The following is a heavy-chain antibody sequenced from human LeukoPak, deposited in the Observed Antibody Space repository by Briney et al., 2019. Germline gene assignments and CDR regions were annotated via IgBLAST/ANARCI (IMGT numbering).Heavy chain of an antibody. J-gene: IGHJ4*02. CDR2: INHSGST. V-gene: IGHV4-34*01. D-gene: IGHD1-26*01. CDR3: AGWGLSDTYLIFDY. Sequence: SETLSLTCAVYGGSFRGYSWTWIRQSPGKGLEWIGEINHSGSTNYNPSLKSRVTISVDSSKNQFSLRLSSVTAADTAVYYCAGWGLSDTYLIFDYWGQGTLVTVSS. CDR1: GGSFRGYS.